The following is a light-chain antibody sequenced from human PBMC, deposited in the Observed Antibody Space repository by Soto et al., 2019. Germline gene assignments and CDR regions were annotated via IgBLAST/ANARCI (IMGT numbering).Light chain of an antibody. CDR3: ATWDDTLNGRV. J-gene: IGLJ3*02. CDR1: GSNIGAGYD. V-gene: IGLV1-40*01. Sequence: QSVLTQPPSVSGAPGQRVTISCTGSGSNIGAGYDVNWYQQFPGTAPKLLIHSDNQRPSGVPDRFSGSKSGTSASLAISGLQSGDEADYYCATWDDTLNGRVFGGGTKLTVL. CDR2: SDN.